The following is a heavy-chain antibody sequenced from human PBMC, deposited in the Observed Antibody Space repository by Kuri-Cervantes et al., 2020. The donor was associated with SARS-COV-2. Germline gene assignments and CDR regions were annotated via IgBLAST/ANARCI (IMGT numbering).Heavy chain of an antibody. CDR2: IFYSGST. Sequence: GSLRLSCTVSGGSISSYYWSWVRHPPGKELEWIGYIFYSGSTNYNPSLKSRLSISIDTSRNQFSLKLSSVTAADTAVYYCARENDYVWGSYRPSHYFDYWGQGTLVTVSS. V-gene: IGHV4-59*01. J-gene: IGHJ4*02. D-gene: IGHD3-16*02. CDR3: ARENDYVWGSYRPSHYFDY. CDR1: GGSISSYY.